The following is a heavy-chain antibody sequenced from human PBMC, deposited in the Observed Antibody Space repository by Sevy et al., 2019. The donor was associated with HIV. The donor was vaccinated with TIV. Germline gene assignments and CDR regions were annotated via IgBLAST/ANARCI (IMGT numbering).Heavy chain of an antibody. Sequence: GGSQRLSCAASGFTFSSYAMHWVRQAPGKGLEWVAVISYDGSNKYYADSVKGRFTISRDNSKNTLYLQMNSLRAEDTAVYYCARDDSSGYLFDAFDIWGQGTMVTVSS. D-gene: IGHD3-22*01. V-gene: IGHV3-30-3*01. CDR3: ARDDSSGYLFDAFDI. CDR2: ISYDGSNK. CDR1: GFTFSSYA. J-gene: IGHJ3*02.